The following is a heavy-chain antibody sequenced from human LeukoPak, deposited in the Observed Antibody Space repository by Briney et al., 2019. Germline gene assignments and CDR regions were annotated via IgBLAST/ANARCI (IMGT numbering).Heavy chain of an antibody. V-gene: IGHV3-53*01. CDR1: GFTVSSNY. J-gene: IGHJ5*02. D-gene: IGHD1-26*01. CDR2: IYSGGST. Sequence: PGGSLRLSCAASGFTVSSNYMSWVRPAPGKGLEWVSVIYSGGSTYYADSVKGRFTISRDNSKNTLYLQMNSLRAEDTAVYYCARDRSSYSGSYIGRLDPWGQGTLVTVYS. CDR3: ARDRSSYSGSYIGRLDP.